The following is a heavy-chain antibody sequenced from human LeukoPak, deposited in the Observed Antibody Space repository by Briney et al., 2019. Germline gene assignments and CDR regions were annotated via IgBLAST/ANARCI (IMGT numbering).Heavy chain of an antibody. Sequence: ASVKVSCKASGGTFSSYAISWVRQTPGQGLECMGGIIPIFGTANYAQKFQGRVTITADESTSTAYMELSSLRSEDTAVYYCASLGMSSSSSHYYYYMDVWGKGTTVTVSS. J-gene: IGHJ6*03. CDR2: IIPIFGTA. D-gene: IGHD6-6*01. CDR3: ASLGMSSSSSHYYYYMDV. V-gene: IGHV1-69*13. CDR1: GGTFSSYA.